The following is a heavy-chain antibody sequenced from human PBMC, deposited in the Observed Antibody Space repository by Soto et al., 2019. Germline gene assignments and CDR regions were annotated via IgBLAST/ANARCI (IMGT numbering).Heavy chain of an antibody. Sequence: PGESLKISCKGSGYSFTSYWISWVRQMPGKGLEWMGRIDPIDSYTNYSPSFQGHVTISADKSISTAYLQWSSLKASDTAMYYCARRTAVAGTVDYWGQGTLVTVSS. CDR2: IDPIDSYT. J-gene: IGHJ4*02. D-gene: IGHD6-19*01. CDR1: GYSFTSYW. CDR3: ARRTAVAGTVDY. V-gene: IGHV5-10-1*01.